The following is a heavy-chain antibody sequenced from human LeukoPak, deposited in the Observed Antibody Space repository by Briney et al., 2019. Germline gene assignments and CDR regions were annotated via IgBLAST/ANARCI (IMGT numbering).Heavy chain of an antibody. CDR1: GGSISSYY. D-gene: IGHD5-24*01. V-gene: IGHV4-59*01. J-gene: IGHJ3*02. CDR3: ARAGDGYNPLLRAFDI. Sequence: SETLSLTCTVSGGSISSYYWSWIRQPPGKGLEWIGYIYYSGSTNYNPSLKSRVTISVDTSKNQFSLKLSPVTAADTAVYYCARAGDGYNPLLRAFDIWGQGTMVTVSS. CDR2: IYYSGST.